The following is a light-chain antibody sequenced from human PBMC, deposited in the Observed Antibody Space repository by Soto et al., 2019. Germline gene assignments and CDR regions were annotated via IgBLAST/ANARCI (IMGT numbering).Light chain of an antibody. Sequence: EIVLTQSPGTLSLSPGERANLSCRASQSVSNNYLAWYQQKPGQAPRLLIYGASNSATGIPDRFSGSGSGTDFTLTISRLEPEDFAVYYCQQYRSSPPLTFGGGTKVDI. CDR3: QQYRSSPPLT. CDR1: QSVSNNY. V-gene: IGKV3-20*01. CDR2: GAS. J-gene: IGKJ4*01.